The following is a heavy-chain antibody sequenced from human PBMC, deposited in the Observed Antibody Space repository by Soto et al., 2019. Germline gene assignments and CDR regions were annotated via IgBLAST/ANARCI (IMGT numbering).Heavy chain of an antibody. CDR1: GYTFTSYG. D-gene: IGHD3-10*01. CDR2: ISAYNGNT. V-gene: IGHV1-18*01. Sequence: QVQLVQSGAEVKKPGASVKVSCKASGYTFTSYGISWVRQAPGQGLEWMGWISAYNGNTNYAQKLQGRVTMTTDTSTSTAYMGLRSLRSDDTAVYYCARDFAQFGELLSTDYWGQGTLVTVSS. CDR3: ARDFAQFGELLSTDY. J-gene: IGHJ4*02.